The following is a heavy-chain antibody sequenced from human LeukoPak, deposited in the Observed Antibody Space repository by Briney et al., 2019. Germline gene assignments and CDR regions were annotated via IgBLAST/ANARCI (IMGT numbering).Heavy chain of an antibody. V-gene: IGHV2-70*04. J-gene: IGHJ4*02. Sequence: SGPALVKPTQTPTLTCTFSGVSLSTRGMRVSGIRQPPGKALEWLARIDWDDDKFYSTSLKTRLTIAKDTSKTQVVLTMTNMDHVDTSSYYCARTPYCGGDCYVDYWGQGTLVTVSS. CDR2: IDWDDDK. CDR1: GVSLSTRGMR. CDR3: ARTPYCGGDCYVDY. D-gene: IGHD2-21*02.